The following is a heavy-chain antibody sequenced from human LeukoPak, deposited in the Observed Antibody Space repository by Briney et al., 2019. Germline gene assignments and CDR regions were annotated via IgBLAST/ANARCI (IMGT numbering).Heavy chain of an antibody. Sequence: GGSLRLSCAASGFTFSSYAMHWVRQAPGKGLEWVAVISYDGSNKYYAGSVKGRFTMSRDNSKNTLFLQMNSLRAEDTAVYYCAKDGRDYFVSGSHYRGVPALDYWGQGTLVTVSS. CDR1: GFTFSSYA. D-gene: IGHD3-10*01. J-gene: IGHJ4*02. CDR2: ISYDGSNK. V-gene: IGHV3-30*04. CDR3: AKDGRDYFVSGSHYRGVPALDY.